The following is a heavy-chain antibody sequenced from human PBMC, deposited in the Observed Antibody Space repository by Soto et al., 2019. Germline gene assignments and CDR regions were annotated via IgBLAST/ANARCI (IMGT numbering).Heavy chain of an antibody. V-gene: IGHV4-34*01. CDR2: INHSGST. D-gene: IGHD3-16*02. CDR3: ARVRPYDYIWGSYPYYFDY. Sequence: SLTCAVYGGSFSGYYWSWIRQPPGKGLEWIGEINHSGSTNYNPSLKSRVTISVDTSKNQFSLKLGSVTAADTAVYYCARVRPYDYIWGSYPYYFDYWGQGTLVTVSS. J-gene: IGHJ4*02. CDR1: GGSFSGYY.